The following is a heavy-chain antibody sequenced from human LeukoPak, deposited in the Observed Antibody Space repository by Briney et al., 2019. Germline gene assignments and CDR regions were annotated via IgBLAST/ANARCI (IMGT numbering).Heavy chain of an antibody. J-gene: IGHJ5*02. CDR1: GFTFSSYS. Sequence: GGSLRLSCAASGFTFSSYSMNWVRQAPGKGLEWVSFISTSSSYIHNADSVKGRFTISRDNAKNSLYLQMNSLRAEDTAVYYCAREMLAAVAAQSWGQGTLVTVSS. V-gene: IGHV3-21*01. D-gene: IGHD6-19*01. CDR3: AREMLAAVAAQS. CDR2: ISTSSSYI.